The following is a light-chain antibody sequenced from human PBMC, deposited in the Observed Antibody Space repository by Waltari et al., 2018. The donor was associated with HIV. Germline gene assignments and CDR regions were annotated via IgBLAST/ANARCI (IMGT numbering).Light chain of an antibody. CDR1: RLESRY. CDR3: QAWDSSSGGV. CDR2: QDG. Sequence: SYDLTQPPSVSVSPGQTASIACSGDRLESRYVCWYQQKPGQSPVLVIFQDGKRPSGIPGRVSGSNSGNTATRTISGTQAMDEADYYCQAWDSSSGGVFGGGTRLTVL. V-gene: IGLV3-1*01. J-gene: IGLJ3*02.